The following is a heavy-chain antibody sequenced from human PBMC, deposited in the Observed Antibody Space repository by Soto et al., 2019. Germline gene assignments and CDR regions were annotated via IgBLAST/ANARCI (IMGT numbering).Heavy chain of an antibody. V-gene: IGHV1-18*01. Sequence: ASVKVSCKASGYTFTSYGISWVRQAPGQGLEWMGWISAYNGNTNYAQKLQGRVTMTTDTSTSTAYMELRSLRSDDTAVYYCARGFGWFNFHPSIAAAGEPQSFDYWGQGTLVTVS. CDR3: ARGFGWFNFHPSIAAAGEPQSFDY. CDR1: GYTFTSYG. D-gene: IGHD6-13*01. CDR2: ISAYNGNT. J-gene: IGHJ4*02.